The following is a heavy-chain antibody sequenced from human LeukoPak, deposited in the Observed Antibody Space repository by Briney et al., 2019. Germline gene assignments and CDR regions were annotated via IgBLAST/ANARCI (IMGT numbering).Heavy chain of an antibody. Sequence: SVKVSCKASGGTFTNLAISWVRQAPGQGLEWMGRIIPTTGPPNTAQKFQGRVTITADKSTSTAYMELSSLRSEDTAVYYCARAPPRLDGYILYYWGQGTLVTVSS. CDR1: GGTFTNLA. CDR3: ARAPPRLDGYILYY. J-gene: IGHJ4*02. D-gene: IGHD5-24*01. V-gene: IGHV1-69*04. CDR2: IIPTTGPP.